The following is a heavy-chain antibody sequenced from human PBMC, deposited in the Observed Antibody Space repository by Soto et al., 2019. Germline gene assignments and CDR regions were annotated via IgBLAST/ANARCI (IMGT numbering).Heavy chain of an antibody. V-gene: IGHV3-66*01. CDR2: LYAGGTT. CDR3: ARDVTVTTPSYFKD. J-gene: IGHJ4*02. D-gene: IGHD4-17*01. CDR1: GLNIKTNY. Sequence: EVQLVEFGGHLVQPGGSLRLSCAASGLNIKTNYMSWVRQAPGKGLEWVSILYAGGTTYYADSVKGRFAISRDNSGNTLYLQMSSLRAEDTAVYYCARDVTVTTPSYFKDWGQGTLVTVSS.